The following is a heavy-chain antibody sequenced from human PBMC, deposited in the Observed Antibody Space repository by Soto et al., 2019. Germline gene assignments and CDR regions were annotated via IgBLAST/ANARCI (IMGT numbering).Heavy chain of an antibody. CDR2: ISAYNGNT. Sequence: GSVKVCFKGCGYRFTSYGISLVRQAPGQGLEWTAWISAYNGNTNYAQKLQGRVTMTTDTSTSTAYMELRSLRSDDTAVYYCASSVGPGIFGVVITGPYHGMDVWAQGTTVTV. CDR3: ASSVGPGIFGVVITGPYHGMDV. V-gene: IGHV1-18*04. CDR1: GYRFTSYG. J-gene: IGHJ6*02. D-gene: IGHD3-3*01.